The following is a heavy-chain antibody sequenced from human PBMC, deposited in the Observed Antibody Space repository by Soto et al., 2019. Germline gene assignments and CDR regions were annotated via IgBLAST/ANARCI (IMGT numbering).Heavy chain of an antibody. D-gene: IGHD2-15*01. CDR1: GFTFSSYS. V-gene: IGHV3-48*01. Sequence: PGGSLRLSCAASGFTFSSYSMNWVRQAPGKGLEWVSYISSSSSTIYYADSVKGRFTISRDNAKNSLYLQMNSLRAEDTAVYYCARDCGGGSSYVDYWGQGTLVTVSS. J-gene: IGHJ4*02. CDR3: ARDCGGGSSYVDY. CDR2: ISSSSSTI.